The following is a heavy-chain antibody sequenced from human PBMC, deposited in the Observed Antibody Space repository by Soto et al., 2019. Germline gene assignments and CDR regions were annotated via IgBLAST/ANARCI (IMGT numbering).Heavy chain of an antibody. D-gene: IGHD5-12*01. J-gene: IGHJ6*03. CDR3: AREGNVDIVATIRGYYYYYMDV. Sequence: ASVKVSCKASGYTXTSYYMHWVRQAPGQGLEWMGIINPSGGSTSYAQKFQGRVTMTRDTSTSTVYMELSSLRSEDTAVYYCAREGNVDIVATIRGYYYYYMDVWGKGTTVTVSS. CDR2: INPSGGST. V-gene: IGHV1-46*03. CDR1: GYTXTSYY.